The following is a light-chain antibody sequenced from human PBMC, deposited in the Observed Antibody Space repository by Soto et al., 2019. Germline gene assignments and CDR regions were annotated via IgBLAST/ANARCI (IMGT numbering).Light chain of an antibody. CDR2: EVS. Sequence: QSALTQPPSASGSPGQSVTISCTGTSNDVGGYNYVSWYQQHPGKAPKLTIYEVSKRPSGVPDRFSGSKSGNTASLTVSGLQAEDEADYYCSSYAGSNNLVFGGGTKLTVL. V-gene: IGLV2-8*01. J-gene: IGLJ2*01. CDR1: SNDVGGYNY. CDR3: SSYAGSNNLV.